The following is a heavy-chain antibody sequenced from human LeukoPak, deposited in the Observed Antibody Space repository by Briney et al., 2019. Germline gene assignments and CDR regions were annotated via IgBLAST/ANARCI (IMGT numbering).Heavy chain of an antibody. V-gene: IGHV3-74*01. CDR2: IDPDGSTT. J-gene: IGHJ4*02. D-gene: IGHD2-2*01. CDR1: GFTFSRDS. CDR3: AKDRLVVPAALFDY. Sequence: PGGSLRLSCAASGFTFSRDSMHWVRQSPGKGLVWLSRIDPDGSTTNYADSVKGRFTISRDNAKNTLYLQMNSLTDEDTAVYYCAKDRLVVPAALFDYWGQGTLVTVSS.